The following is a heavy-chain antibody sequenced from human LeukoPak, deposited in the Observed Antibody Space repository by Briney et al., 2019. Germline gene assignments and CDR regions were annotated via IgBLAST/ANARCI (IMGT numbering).Heavy chain of an antibody. Sequence: SETLSLTCTVSGGSISSYYWSWIRQPPGKGLEWIGYIYYSGSTNYNPSLKSRVTISVDTSKNQFSLKLSSVTAADTAVYYCVRDRPFHCSGGSCYPFDYYYYYMDVWGKGTTVTVSS. CDR1: GGSISSYY. CDR3: VRDRPFHCSGGSCYPFDYYYYYMDV. D-gene: IGHD2-15*01. J-gene: IGHJ6*03. CDR2: IYYSGST. V-gene: IGHV4-59*01.